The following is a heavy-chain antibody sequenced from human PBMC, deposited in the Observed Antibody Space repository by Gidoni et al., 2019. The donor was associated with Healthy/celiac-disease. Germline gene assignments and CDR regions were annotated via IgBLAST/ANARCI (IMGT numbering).Heavy chain of an antibody. J-gene: IGHJ6*02. Sequence: EVQLLESGGGWVQPGGALRLSCAASGFTLSSYAMSWVRQAPTKGLEWVSAISGSGGSTYYADSVKGRFTISRANSTNTLYLHMNSLRAEDTAVYYCAKGGSGWQNYYYGMDVWGQGTTVTVSS. V-gene: IGHV3-23*01. CDR2: ISGSGGST. CDR1: GFTLSSYA. CDR3: AKGGSGWQNYYYGMDV. D-gene: IGHD6-19*01.